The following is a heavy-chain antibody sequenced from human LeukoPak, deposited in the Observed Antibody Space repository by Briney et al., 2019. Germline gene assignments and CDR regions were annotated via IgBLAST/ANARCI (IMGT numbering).Heavy chain of an antibody. V-gene: IGHV4-34*01. CDR3: ARLSRMVRGVISFDY. D-gene: IGHD3-10*01. Sequence: PSETLSLTCAVYGGSFSGYYWSWIRQPPGKGLEWIGEINHSGSTNYNPSLKSRVTISVDTSKNQFSLKLSSVTAADTAVYYCARLSRMVRGVISFDYWGQGTLVTVSS. J-gene: IGHJ4*02. CDR1: GGSFSGYY. CDR2: INHSGST.